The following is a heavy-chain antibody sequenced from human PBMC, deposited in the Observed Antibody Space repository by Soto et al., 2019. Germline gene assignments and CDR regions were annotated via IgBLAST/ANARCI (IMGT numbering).Heavy chain of an antibody. CDR3: ARGVALNYYDSSEGFDY. CDR1: GGSISSGGYY. D-gene: IGHD3-22*01. CDR2: IYYSGST. Sequence: SETLSLTCTVSGGSISSGGYYWSWIRQHPGKGLEWIGYIYYSGSTYYNPSLKSRVTISVDTSKNQFSLKLSSVTAADTAVYYCARGVALNYYDSSEGFDYWGQGTLVTVSS. J-gene: IGHJ4*02. V-gene: IGHV4-31*03.